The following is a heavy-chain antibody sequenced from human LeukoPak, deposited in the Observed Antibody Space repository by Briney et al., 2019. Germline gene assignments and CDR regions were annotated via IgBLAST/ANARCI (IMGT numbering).Heavy chain of an antibody. V-gene: IGHV4-34*01. Sequence: GSLRLSCAASGFTFSSYAMSWVRQAPGKGLEWIGEINHSGSTNYNPSLKSRVTISVDTSKNQFSLKLSSVTAADTAVYYCARENRRWLQFFRYYGMDVWGQGTTVTVSS. CDR3: ARENRRWLQFFRYYGMDV. D-gene: IGHD5-24*01. CDR2: INHSGST. J-gene: IGHJ6*02. CDR1: GFTFSSYA.